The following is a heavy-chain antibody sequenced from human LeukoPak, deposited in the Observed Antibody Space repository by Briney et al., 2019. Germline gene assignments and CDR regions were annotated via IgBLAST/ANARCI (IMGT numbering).Heavy chain of an antibody. V-gene: IGHV4-34*01. CDR2: INHTGST. CDR3: ARLYGNYQNYFDY. Sequence: PSETLSLTCAVYGGSFSGYYWSWIRQPPGKGLEWIGEINHTGSTNYNPSLKSRVTISVDTSKNQFSLKLRSVTAADTAVYYCARLYGNYQNYFDYWGQGTLVTVSS. CDR1: GGSFSGYY. D-gene: IGHD1-7*01. J-gene: IGHJ4*02.